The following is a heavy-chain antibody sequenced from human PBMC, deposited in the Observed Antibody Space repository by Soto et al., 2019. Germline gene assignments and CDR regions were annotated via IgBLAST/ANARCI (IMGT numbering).Heavy chain of an antibody. D-gene: IGHD6-13*01. J-gene: IGHJ4*02. Sequence: GGSLRLSCAASGFTFGIYAMSWVRQAPGKGLEWVSSISGSGGSIYYAHSVKGRFTISRDKTKNTLDLQMNSLRAEDTAVYHCARVAPEYSSTPRRFDFWGQGTMVTVSS. CDR1: GFTFGIYA. V-gene: IGHV3-23*01. CDR3: ARVAPEYSSTPRRFDF. CDR2: ISGSGGSI.